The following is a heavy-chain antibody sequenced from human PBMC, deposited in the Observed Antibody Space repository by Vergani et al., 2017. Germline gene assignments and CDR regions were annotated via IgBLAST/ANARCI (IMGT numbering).Heavy chain of an antibody. V-gene: IGHV3-21*01. CDR1: GFTFSSYS. Sequence: VQLVESGGGVVQPGGSLRLSCAASGFTFSSYSMNWVRQAPGKGLEWVSSISSSSSYIYYADSVKGRFTISRDNAKNSLYLQMNSLRAEDTAVYYCARDPDRYYDFWSGYYPGSSNYFDYWGQGTLVTVSS. D-gene: IGHD3-3*01. CDR2: ISSSSSYI. CDR3: ARDPDRYYDFWSGYYPGSSNYFDY. J-gene: IGHJ4*02.